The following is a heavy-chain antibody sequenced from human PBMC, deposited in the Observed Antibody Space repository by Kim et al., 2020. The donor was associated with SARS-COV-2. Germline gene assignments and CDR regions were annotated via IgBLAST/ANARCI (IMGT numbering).Heavy chain of an antibody. CDR1: GGSISSYY. CDR2: IYYSGST. V-gene: IGHV4-59*01. J-gene: IGHJ5*02. D-gene: IGHD3-16*01. Sequence: SETLSLTCTVSGGSISSYYWSWIRQPPGKGLEWIGYIYYSGSTNYNPSLKSRVTISVDTSKNQFSLKLSSVTAADTAVYYCASGSSGGWFDPWGQGTLVTVSS. CDR3: ASGSSGGWFDP.